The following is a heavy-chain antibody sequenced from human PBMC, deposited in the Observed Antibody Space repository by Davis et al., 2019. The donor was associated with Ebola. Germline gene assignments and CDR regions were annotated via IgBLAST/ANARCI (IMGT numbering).Heavy chain of an antibody. V-gene: IGHV3-23*01. CDR1: GFTFRAYS. J-gene: IGHJ4*02. CDR2: ISGSGGST. CDR3: AKGVTLDY. D-gene: IGHD2-21*02. Sequence: PGGSLRLSCAASGFTFRAYSMNWVRQAPGKGLEWVSAISGSGGSTYYADSVKGRFTISRDNSKNTLYLQMNSLRAEDTAVYYCAKGVTLDYWGQGTLVTVSS.